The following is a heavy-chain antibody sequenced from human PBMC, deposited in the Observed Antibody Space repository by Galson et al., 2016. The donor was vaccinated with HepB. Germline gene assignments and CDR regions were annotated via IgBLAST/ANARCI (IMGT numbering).Heavy chain of an antibody. D-gene: IGHD2-15*01. V-gene: IGHV3-23*01. CDR2: ISNSGDIK. CDR3: VKGSIGSGGLDV. CDR1: GFTFINYG. Sequence: SLRLSCAASGFTFINYGMTWVRRAPGKGLEWVSVISNSGDIKYYADSAKGRFSISRDNSQNTLYLQMNSLGAEDTAIYYCVKGSIGSGGLDVWGPGTTVTVSS. J-gene: IGHJ6*01.